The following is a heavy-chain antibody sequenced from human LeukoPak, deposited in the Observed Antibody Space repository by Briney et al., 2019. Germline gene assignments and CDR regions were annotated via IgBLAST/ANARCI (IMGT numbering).Heavy chain of an antibody. CDR2: ISGSGGST. D-gene: IGHD3-3*01. CDR3: ARGILEWLLAFDY. J-gene: IGHJ4*02. V-gene: IGHV3-23*01. CDR1: GFTFSSYV. Sequence: PGGSLRLSCAASGFTFSSYVMSWVRQAPGKGLEWVSAISGSGGSTYYADSVKGRFTISRDNSKNTLYLQMNSLRAEDTAVYYCARGILEWLLAFDYWGQGTLVTVSS.